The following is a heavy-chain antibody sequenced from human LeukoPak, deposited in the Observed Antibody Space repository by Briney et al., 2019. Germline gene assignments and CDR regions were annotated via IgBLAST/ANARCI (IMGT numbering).Heavy chain of an antibody. CDR3: AMILTGYYSNDY. CDR1: GFTFSSYW. J-gene: IGHJ4*02. D-gene: IGHD3-9*01. V-gene: IGHV3-74*01. Sequence: GGSLRLSCAASGFTFSSYWMHWVRQAPGKGLVWVSRINSDGSSTSYADSVKGRFTISRDNAKNTLYLQMNSLRAEDTAVHYCAMILTGYYSNDYWGQGTLVTVSS. CDR2: INSDGSST.